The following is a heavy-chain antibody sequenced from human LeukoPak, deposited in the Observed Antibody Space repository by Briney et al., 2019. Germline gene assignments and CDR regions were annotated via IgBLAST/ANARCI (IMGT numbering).Heavy chain of an antibody. Sequence: GRSLRLSCAASGFTFSSYAMHWVRQAPGKGLEWVAVISYDGSNKYYADSVEGRFTISRDNSKNTLYLQMNSLRAEDTAVYYCARDLGLTGYYATFDYWGQGTLVTVSS. CDR2: ISYDGSNK. CDR1: GFTFSSYA. V-gene: IGHV3-30-3*01. CDR3: ARDLGLTGYYATFDY. D-gene: IGHD3-9*01. J-gene: IGHJ4*02.